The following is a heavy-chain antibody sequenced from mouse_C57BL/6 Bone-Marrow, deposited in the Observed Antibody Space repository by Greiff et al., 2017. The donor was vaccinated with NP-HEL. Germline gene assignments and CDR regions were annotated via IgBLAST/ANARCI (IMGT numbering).Heavy chain of an antibody. J-gene: IGHJ2*01. D-gene: IGHD2-3*01. CDR3: ARDGLEYYFDY. V-gene: IGHV1-69*01. Sequence: QVQLQQSGAELVMPGASVKLSCKASGYTFTSYWMHWVKQTPGQGLEWIGEIDPSDSYTNYNQKFKGKSTLTVDKSSSTAYMQLSSLTSEDSAVYYCARDGLEYYFDYWGQGTTLTVSS. CDR1: GYTFTSYW. CDR2: IDPSDSYT.